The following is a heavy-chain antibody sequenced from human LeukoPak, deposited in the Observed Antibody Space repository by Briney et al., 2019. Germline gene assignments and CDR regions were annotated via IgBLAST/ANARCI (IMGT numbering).Heavy chain of an antibody. CDR3: ATPGIAAADKEGGYYYYGMDV. CDR1: GYSFTSYW. Sequence: GESLKISCKGSGYSFTSYWIGWVRQMPGKGLEWMGIIYPGDSDTRYSPSFQGQVTISADKSISTAYLQWSSLKASDTAMYYCATPGIAAADKEGGYYYYGMDVWGQGTTVTVSS. CDR2: IYPGDSDT. D-gene: IGHD6-13*01. J-gene: IGHJ6*02. V-gene: IGHV5-51*01.